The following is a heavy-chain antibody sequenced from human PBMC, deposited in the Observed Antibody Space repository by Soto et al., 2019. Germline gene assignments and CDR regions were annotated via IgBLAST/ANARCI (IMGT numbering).Heavy chain of an antibody. CDR2: IGTAGDT. CDR3: ARGAFDSAGYYRYAMDV. J-gene: IGHJ6*02. V-gene: IGHV3-13*01. CDR1: GFTFSTHD. Sequence: GGSLRLSCAASGFTFSTHDMHWVRQATGKGLEWVSAIGTAGDTYYPGSVRGRFTISRENAKNSLYLEMNSLRAGDTAVYYCARGAFDSAGYYRYAMDVWGQGATVTVSS. D-gene: IGHD2-15*01.